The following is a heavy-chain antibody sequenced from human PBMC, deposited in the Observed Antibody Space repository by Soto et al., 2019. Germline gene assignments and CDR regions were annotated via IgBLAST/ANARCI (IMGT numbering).Heavy chain of an antibody. CDR3: ARFIAAAGNYYYYYGMEV. D-gene: IGHD6-13*01. CDR2: ISAYNGNT. J-gene: IGHJ6*02. V-gene: IGHV1-18*04. CDR1: GYTFTSYG. Sequence: ASVKVSCKASGYTFTSYGISWVRQAPGQGLEWMGWISAYNGNTNYAQKLQGRVTMTTDTSTSTAYMELRSLRTGDTAVYYCARFIAAAGNYYYYYGMEVWGQGTTVTVSS.